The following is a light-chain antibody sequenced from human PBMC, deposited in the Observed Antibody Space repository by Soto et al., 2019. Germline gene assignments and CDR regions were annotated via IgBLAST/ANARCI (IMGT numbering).Light chain of an antibody. CDR3: QQYFEWPPMT. J-gene: IGKJ1*01. V-gene: IGKV3-15*01. CDR1: ETVATN. CDR2: GAS. Sequence: VMTQAPATLSVSAGEIATLSFWASETVATNLAWYQQKPGQAPRLLISGASTRAAGISDRFRGSGSGTEFTLTISSLRSEDSAIYYCQQYFEWPPMTFGQGTKVDIK.